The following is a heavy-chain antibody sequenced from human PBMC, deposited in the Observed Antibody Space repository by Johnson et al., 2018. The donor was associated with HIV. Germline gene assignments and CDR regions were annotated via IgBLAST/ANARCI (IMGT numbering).Heavy chain of an antibody. V-gene: IGHV3-30*02. CDR1: GFTFSSYG. J-gene: IGHJ3*02. CDR3: ALKAAVNDAFDI. D-gene: IGHD6-25*01. CDR2: IRYDGSNK. Sequence: QEQLVESGGGVVQPGGSLRLSCVASGFTFSSYGMHWVRQAPGKGLEWVAFIRYDGSNKYYADSVKGRFTVSRDNSKNTLYLQMNSLRAEDTAVYYCALKAAVNDAFDIWGQGTMVTVSS.